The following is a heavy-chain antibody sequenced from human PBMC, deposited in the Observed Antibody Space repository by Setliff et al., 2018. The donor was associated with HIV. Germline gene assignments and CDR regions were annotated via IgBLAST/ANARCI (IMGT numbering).Heavy chain of an antibody. Sequence: ASVKVSCKASGYTFTGYYMHWVRQATGQGLEWMGWINPNSGGTNYAQKFQGRVTMTRDTSISTAYMELSRLRSDDTAVYYCARPQAVAGIIPYFDYWGQGTLVTVSS. D-gene: IGHD6-19*01. CDR1: GYTFTGYY. CDR3: ARPQAVAGIIPYFDY. V-gene: IGHV1-2*02. CDR2: INPNSGGT. J-gene: IGHJ4*02.